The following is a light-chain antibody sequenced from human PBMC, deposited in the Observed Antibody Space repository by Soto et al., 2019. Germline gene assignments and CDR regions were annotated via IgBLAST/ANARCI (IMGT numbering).Light chain of an antibody. CDR1: QSISSW. CDR3: QQYTSYSWT. CDR2: TAS. Sequence: DIQMTQSPSTLSASVGDRVTITCRASQSISSWLAWYQQKPGQAPKLLIYTASSLESGVPSRFSGSGSGTEFTLTISSLQPDDFATYYCQQYTSYSWTFGQGTKVEIK. V-gene: IGKV1-5*03. J-gene: IGKJ1*01.